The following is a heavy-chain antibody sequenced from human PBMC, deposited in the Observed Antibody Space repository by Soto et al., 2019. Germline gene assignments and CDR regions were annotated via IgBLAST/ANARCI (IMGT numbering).Heavy chain of an antibody. Sequence: EVQLVESGGGLVKPGGSLRLSCAASGFTFSSYSMNWVRQAPGKGLEWVSSISSSSSYIYYADSVKGRFTISRDNAKNSLYLQMNSLRAEDTAVYYCGTGTTECYYYYGMDVWGQGTTVTVSS. V-gene: IGHV3-21*01. CDR1: GFTFSSYS. CDR2: ISSSSSYI. CDR3: GTGTTECYYYYGMDV. D-gene: IGHD1-1*01. J-gene: IGHJ6*02.